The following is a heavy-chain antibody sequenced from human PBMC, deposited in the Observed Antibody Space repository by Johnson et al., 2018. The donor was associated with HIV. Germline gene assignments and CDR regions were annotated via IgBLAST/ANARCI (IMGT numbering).Heavy chain of an antibody. D-gene: IGHD1-14*01. CDR2: ISSSGSTI. CDR1: GFTFSDYY. CDR3: ARGSRYTYDNDDAHLLHAFVI. Sequence: QVQLVESGGGVVQPGRSLRLSCAASGFTFSDYYMSWIRQAPGKGLEWVSYISSSGSTIYYADSVKGRFTISRDSSKNTLYLQINSLRAEDMAVYYCARGSRYTYDNDDAHLLHAFVIWGQGTMVTVSS. J-gene: IGHJ3*02. V-gene: IGHV3-11*04.